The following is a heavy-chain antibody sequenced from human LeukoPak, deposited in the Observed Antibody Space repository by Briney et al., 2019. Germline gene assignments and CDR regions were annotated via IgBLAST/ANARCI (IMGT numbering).Heavy chain of an antibody. V-gene: IGHV3-7*01. CDR1: GFTFSSYW. D-gene: IGHD6-6*01. J-gene: IGHJ4*02. CDR2: IKQDGSEK. Sequence: GGSLRLSCAASGFTFSSYWMSWVRQAPGKGLEWVANIKQDGSEKYYVDSVKGRFTISRDNAKNSLYLQMNSLRAEDTAVYYCARVEAARRIRYFDYWGQGTLVTVSS. CDR3: ARVEAARRIRYFDY.